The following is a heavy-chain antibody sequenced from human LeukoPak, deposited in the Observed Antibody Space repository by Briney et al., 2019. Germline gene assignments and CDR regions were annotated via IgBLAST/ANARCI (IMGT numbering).Heavy chain of an antibody. J-gene: IGHJ4*02. D-gene: IGHD1-1*01. CDR3: AKGLERESRLDS. Sequence: PGGSLRLSCAASGFTFSSYAMSWVRQAPGKGLEWVSVISGSGGSTYYADSVRGRFTISTDNSKNTLYLQMNSLRAEDTALYYCAKGLERESRLDSWGQGTLVTVSS. CDR2: ISGSGGST. CDR1: GFTFSSYA. V-gene: IGHV3-23*01.